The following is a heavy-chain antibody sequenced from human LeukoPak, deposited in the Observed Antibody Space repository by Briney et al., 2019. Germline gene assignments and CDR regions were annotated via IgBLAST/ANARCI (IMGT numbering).Heavy chain of an antibody. V-gene: IGHV1-18*01. J-gene: IGHJ5*02. CDR2: ISAYNGNT. CDR1: GYTFSSHG. D-gene: IGHD2-8*01. Sequence: ASVKVSCKASGYTFSSHGIIWVRQAPGQGLEWMGWISAYNGNTNYAQKLQGRVTMTTDTSTSTAYMELRSLRSDDTAVYYCARQILYFPNWFDPWGQGTLVTVSS. CDR3: ARQILYFPNWFDP.